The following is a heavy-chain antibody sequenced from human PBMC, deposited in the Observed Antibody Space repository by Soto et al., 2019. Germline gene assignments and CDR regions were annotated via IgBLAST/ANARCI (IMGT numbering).Heavy chain of an antibody. CDR1: GFTFSNYE. J-gene: IGHJ6*02. CDR2: ISSSGSTI. V-gene: IGHV3-48*03. CDR3: ARVPTYYSPYYSYAMDV. Sequence: EVQLAESGGGLVQPGGSLRLSCAASGFTFSNYEMNWVRQAPGKGLEWVSYISSSGSTISYADSVKGRFTISRDNAKDSLYLQMKSLRAEATAVYYCARVPTYYSPYYSYAMDVWGQGTTVTVSS. D-gene: IGHD3-10*01.